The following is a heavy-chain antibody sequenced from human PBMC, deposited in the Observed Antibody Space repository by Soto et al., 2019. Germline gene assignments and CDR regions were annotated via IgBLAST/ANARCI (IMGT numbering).Heavy chain of an antibody. CDR2: IIPIFGTA. Sequence: ASVKVSCKASGGTFSSYAISWVRQAPGQGLEWMGGIIPIFGTANYAQKFQGRVTITADESTSTAYMELSSLRSEDTAVYYCARALSGAARRPDWGQGTLVTVSS. CDR1: GGTFSSYA. J-gene: IGHJ4*02. D-gene: IGHD6-6*01. V-gene: IGHV1-69*13. CDR3: ARALSGAARRPD.